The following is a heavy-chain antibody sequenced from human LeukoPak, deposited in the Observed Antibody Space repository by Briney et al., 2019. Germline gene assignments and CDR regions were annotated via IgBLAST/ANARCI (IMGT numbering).Heavy chain of an antibody. D-gene: IGHD3-10*01. V-gene: IGHV1-2*02. CDR1: GYTFTGYY. Sequence: ASVKVSCKASGYTFTGYYMHWVRQAPGQGLEWMGWINPNPNTGGTNYAQKFQGRVTMTRDTSISTAYMELSRLRSDDTAVYYCARNHYYGSGSYYYNWFDSWGQGTLVTVSS. CDR2: INPNPNTGGT. CDR3: ARNHYYGSGSYYYNWFDS. J-gene: IGHJ5*01.